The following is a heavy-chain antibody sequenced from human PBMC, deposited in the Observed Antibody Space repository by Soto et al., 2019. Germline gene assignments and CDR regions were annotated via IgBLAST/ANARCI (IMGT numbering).Heavy chain of an antibody. CDR2: IYYSGST. V-gene: IGHV4-61*01. D-gene: IGHD5-18*01. Sequence: SETLSRTSTVSGGAVSSRSYYWSWIRQPPGKGLEWIGYIYYSGSTNSNPSLKSRVTISVDTSKNQFSLKLSSVTAADTAVYYCARDWGYGNYSGMDVWGQGTTVTGTS. CDR3: ARDWGYGNYSGMDV. J-gene: IGHJ6*02. CDR1: GGAVSSRSYY.